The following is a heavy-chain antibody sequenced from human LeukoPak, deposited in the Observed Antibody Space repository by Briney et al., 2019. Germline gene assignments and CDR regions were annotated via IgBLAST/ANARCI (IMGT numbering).Heavy chain of an antibody. CDR3: ARVGNGDYYYMDV. D-gene: IGHD1-1*01. CDR2: INWNGGST. Sequence: GGSLRLSCAASGFTFDDYGMSWVRQAPGKGLEWVSGINWNGGSTGYADSVKGRFTLSRDNAKNSLYLQMNSLRAEDTALYYCARVGNGDYYYMDVWGEGTTVTVSS. V-gene: IGHV3-20*04. CDR1: GFTFDDYG. J-gene: IGHJ6*03.